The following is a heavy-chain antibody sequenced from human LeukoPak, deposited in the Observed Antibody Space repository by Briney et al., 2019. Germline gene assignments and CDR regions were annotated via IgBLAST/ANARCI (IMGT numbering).Heavy chain of an antibody. CDR2: ISSSSDTI. D-gene: IGHD3-22*01. J-gene: IGHJ4*02. CDR1: GFTFSSYS. Sequence: PTGGSLRLSCAASGFTFSSYSMNWVRQAPGKGLEWVSHISSSSDTIFYADSVKGRFTISRDNAKNSLYLQMNSLRAEDTAVYYCVREGSYYDSSGYYYVYYFDYWGQGTLVTVSS. CDR3: VREGSYYDSSGYYYVYYFDY. V-gene: IGHV3-48*04.